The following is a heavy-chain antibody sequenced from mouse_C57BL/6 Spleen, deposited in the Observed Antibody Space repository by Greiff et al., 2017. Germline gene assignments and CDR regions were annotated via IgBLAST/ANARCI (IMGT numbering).Heavy chain of an antibody. CDR1: GYSITSGYY. CDR3: ARDSSGHLDY. D-gene: IGHD3-2*02. CDR2: LSYDGSN. Sequence: VQLKESGPGLVKPSQSLSLTCSVTGYSITSGYYWNWIRQFPGNKLEGMGYLSYDGSNNYNPSLKNRISLTRDTSKNQFFLKLNSVTTEDTATYYCARDSSGHLDYWGQGTSVTVSS. J-gene: IGHJ4*01. V-gene: IGHV3-6*01.